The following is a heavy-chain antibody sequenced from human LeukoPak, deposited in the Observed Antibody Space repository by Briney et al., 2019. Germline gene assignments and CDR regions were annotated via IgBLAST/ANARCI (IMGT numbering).Heavy chain of an antibody. V-gene: IGHV4-59*08. CDR2: IYYSGST. CDR3: ASYPVSGSYYDY. CDR1: GRSNSRYH. J-gene: IGHJ4*02. Sequence: SDTQSLPCTVSGRSNSRYHGSWLRQPPGKGLEWIGYIYYSGSTNYNPSLKSRVTISVDTSKNQFSLKLSSVTAADTAVYYCASYPVSGSYYDYWGQGTLVTVSS. D-gene: IGHD1-26*01.